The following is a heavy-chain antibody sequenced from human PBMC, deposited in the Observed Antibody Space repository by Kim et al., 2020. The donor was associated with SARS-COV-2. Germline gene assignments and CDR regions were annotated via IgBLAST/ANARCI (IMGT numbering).Heavy chain of an antibody. CDR2: INSDWSST. CDR1: GFTFSSYW. J-gene: IGHJ4*02. CDR3: ARESHGYYYDSSGYYYPPGFDY. Sequence: GGSLRLSCAASGFTFSSYWMHWVRQAPGKGLVWVSRINSDWSSTSYADSVKGRFTISRDNAKNTLYLQMNSLRAEDTAVYYCARESHGYYYDSSGYYYPPGFDYWGQGTLVTVSS. D-gene: IGHD3-22*01. V-gene: IGHV3-74*01.